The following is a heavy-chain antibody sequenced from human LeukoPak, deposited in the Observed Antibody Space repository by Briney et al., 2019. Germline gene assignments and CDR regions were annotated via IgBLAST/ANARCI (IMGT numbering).Heavy chain of an antibody. CDR3: ATGLSTVTSLDY. CDR1: GYTLTELS. V-gene: IGHV1-24*01. CDR2: FDPEDGET. J-gene: IGHJ4*02. D-gene: IGHD4-17*01. Sequence: ASVKVSCKVSGYTLTELSMHWVRQAPGKGLEWMGGFDPEDGETIYAQKFQGRVTMTEDTSTDTAYMELSSLRSEDTAVCYCATGLSTVTSLDYWGQGTLVTVSS.